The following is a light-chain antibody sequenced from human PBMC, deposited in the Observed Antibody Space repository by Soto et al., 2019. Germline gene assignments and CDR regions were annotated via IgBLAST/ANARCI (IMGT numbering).Light chain of an antibody. CDR1: QSISSY. V-gene: IGKV3-11*01. CDR2: DAS. Sequence: EIVLTQSPATLSLSPGERATLSCRASQSISSYLAWYQHKPGQAPRLLIYDASNRATGIPARFSGSGSGTDVTLHISSLEPEDFAVYYCQQRNSWPLTFGGGTKVEIK. J-gene: IGKJ4*01. CDR3: QQRNSWPLT.